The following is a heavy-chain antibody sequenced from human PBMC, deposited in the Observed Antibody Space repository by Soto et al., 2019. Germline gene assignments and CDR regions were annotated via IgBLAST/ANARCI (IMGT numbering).Heavy chain of an antibody. J-gene: IGHJ4*02. CDR1: GYTFTGYY. V-gene: IGHV1-2*02. Sequence: QVQLVQSGAEVKKPGASVKVSCKASGYTFTGYYMHWVRQAPGQGLEWMGWINPNSGGTNYAQKFQGRVTITADKPTSTAYMELSSLRSEDTAVYYCARGGMGGESYWGQGTLVTVSS. CDR3: ARGGMGGESY. D-gene: IGHD3-16*01. CDR2: INPNSGGT.